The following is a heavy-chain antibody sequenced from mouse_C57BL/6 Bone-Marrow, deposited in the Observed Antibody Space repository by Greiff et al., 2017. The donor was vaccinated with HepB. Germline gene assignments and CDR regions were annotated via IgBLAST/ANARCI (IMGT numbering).Heavy chain of an antibody. Sequence: EVQVQQSGPELVKPGASVKIPCKASGYTFTDYNMDWVKQSHGKSLEWIGDINPNNGGTIYNQKFKGKATLTVDKSSSPAYMELRSLTSEETAVYYCARWDYDGYTGFAYWGQGTLVTVSA. J-gene: IGHJ3*01. D-gene: IGHD2-3*01. CDR2: INPNNGGT. CDR3: ARWDYDGYTGFAY. V-gene: IGHV1-18*01. CDR1: GYTFTDYN.